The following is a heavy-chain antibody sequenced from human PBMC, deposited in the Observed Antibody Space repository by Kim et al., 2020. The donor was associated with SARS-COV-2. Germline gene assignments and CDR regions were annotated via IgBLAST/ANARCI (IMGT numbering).Heavy chain of an antibody. Sequence: SETLSLTCTVSGGSISSSSYYWGWIRQPPGKGLEWIGSIYYSGSTYYNPSLKSRVTISVDTSKNQFSLKLTSVTAADTAVYYCARRGPAIMQWLEQLPQPDAFDIWRQGTMVTVSS. V-gene: IGHV4-39*01. CDR2: IYYSGST. J-gene: IGHJ3*02. D-gene: IGHD6-19*01. CDR1: GGSISSSSYY. CDR3: ARRGPAIMQWLEQLPQPDAFDI.